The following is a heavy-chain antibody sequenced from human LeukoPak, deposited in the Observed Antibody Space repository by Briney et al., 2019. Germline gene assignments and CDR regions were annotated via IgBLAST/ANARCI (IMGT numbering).Heavy chain of an antibody. CDR3: ASGGVVAATLQTDELDY. J-gene: IGHJ4*02. Sequence: ASVKVSCKASGNTFTSYYMHWVRQAPGQGLEWMGIINPSGGSTSYAQKFQGRVTMTRDTSTSTVYMELSSLRSEDTAVYYCASGGVVAATLQTDELDYWGQGTLVTVSS. D-gene: IGHD2-15*01. CDR2: INPSGGST. V-gene: IGHV1-46*01. CDR1: GNTFTSYY.